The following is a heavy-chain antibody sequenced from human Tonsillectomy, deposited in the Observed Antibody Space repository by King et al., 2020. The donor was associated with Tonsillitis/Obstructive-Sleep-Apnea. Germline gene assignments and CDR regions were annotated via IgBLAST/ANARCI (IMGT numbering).Heavy chain of an antibody. J-gene: IGHJ4*02. CDR3: AKDRLDYYDSSGYYYGGFDY. Sequence: VQLVESGGGVVQPGRSLRLSCAASGFTFSSYGMHWVRQAPGKGLEWVAVLSYDGSNKYYAAFVKGRFTISSDNSQNTVYLQMNSLRAEDTAVYYCAKDRLDYYDSSGYYYGGFDYWGQGTLVTVSS. CDR2: LSYDGSNK. D-gene: IGHD3-22*01. CDR1: GFTFSSYG. V-gene: IGHV3-30*18.